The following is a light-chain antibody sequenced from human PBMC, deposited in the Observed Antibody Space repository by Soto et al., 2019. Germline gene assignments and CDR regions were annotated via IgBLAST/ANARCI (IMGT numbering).Light chain of an antibody. CDR3: QQYKIYSS. Sequence: DIQMTQSPSTLSASLGDRVTITCRASQSISTWLAWYQQKPGKAPKLLIYKASTLESGVPSRFSGSGSGTEFPLTISSLQPDDFATYYCQQYKIYSSFGQGTKMEIK. CDR2: KAS. J-gene: IGKJ2*03. V-gene: IGKV1-5*03. CDR1: QSISTW.